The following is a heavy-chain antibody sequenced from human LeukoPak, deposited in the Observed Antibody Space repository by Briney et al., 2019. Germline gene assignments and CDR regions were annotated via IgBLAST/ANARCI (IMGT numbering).Heavy chain of an antibody. CDR1: GGSFSGYY. D-gene: IGHD5-18*01. CDR2: INHSGST. J-gene: IGHJ4*02. V-gene: IGHV4-34*01. CDR3: ARGLQLWDDFDY. Sequence: SETLSLTCAVYGGSFSGYYWSWIRQPPGKGLEWIGEINHSGSTNYNPSLKSRVTISVDTSKNQFSLKLSSVTAADTAVYYRARGLQLWDDFDYWGQGTLVTVSS.